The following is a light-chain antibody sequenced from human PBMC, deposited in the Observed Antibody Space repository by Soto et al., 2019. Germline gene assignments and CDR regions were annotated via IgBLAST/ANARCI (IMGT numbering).Light chain of an antibody. CDR3: QQYNSSPLT. J-gene: IGKJ4*01. CDR2: DAS. CDR1: QSISDW. V-gene: IGKV1-5*01. Sequence: DIQMTQSPSTLSASVGDRVTITCRANQSISDWLAWYQQKPGKAPKLLIYDASNLESGVPSRFSGSGSGTEFTLTFSSLQPDDFATYYCQQYNSSPLTFDGGTKMEIK.